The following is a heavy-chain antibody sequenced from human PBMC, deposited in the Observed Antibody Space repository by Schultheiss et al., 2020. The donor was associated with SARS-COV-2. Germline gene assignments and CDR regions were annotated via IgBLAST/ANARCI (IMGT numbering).Heavy chain of an antibody. V-gene: IGHV1-2*02. CDR2: INPNSGGT. J-gene: IGHJ6*02. CDR1: GYTFTGYY. D-gene: IGHD3-3*02. Sequence: ASVKVSCKASGYTFTGYYMHWVRQAPGQGLEWMGWINPNSGGTNYAQKFQGRVTMTRDTSISTAYMELSRLRSDDTAVYYCARDGGRIFGVVTPPYYYGMDVWGQGTTVTVSS. CDR3: ARDGGRIFGVVTPPYYYGMDV.